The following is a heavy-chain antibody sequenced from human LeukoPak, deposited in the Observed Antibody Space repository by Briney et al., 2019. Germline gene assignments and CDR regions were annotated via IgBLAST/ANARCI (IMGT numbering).Heavy chain of an antibody. Sequence: SETLSLTCAVSGGSISSSNWWSWVRQPPGKGLEWIGEIYHSGGTNYNPSLKSRVTISVDKSKNQFSLKLSSVTAADTAVYYCARVRSSWFGFDYWGQGTLVTVSS. J-gene: IGHJ4*02. D-gene: IGHD6-13*01. CDR1: GGSISSSNW. CDR2: IYHSGGT. V-gene: IGHV4-4*02. CDR3: ARVRSSWFGFDY.